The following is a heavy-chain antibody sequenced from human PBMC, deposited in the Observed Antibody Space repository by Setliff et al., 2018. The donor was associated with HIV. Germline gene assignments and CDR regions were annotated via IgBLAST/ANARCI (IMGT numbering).Heavy chain of an antibody. CDR1: GDAISSYD. J-gene: IGHJ6*03. CDR3: ARDRGQYFSGPCHPSYYSYMDV. Sequence: AETLSLTCTVSGDAISSYDWSWIRQTAGKGLGWIGRIYTSGTTNYNPSLKRRVTMSVDTSKNQFSLRLNSVTSADTALYFCARDRGQYFSGPCHPSYYSYMDVWGKGTTVTVSS. V-gene: IGHV4-4*07. D-gene: IGHD2-15*01. CDR2: IYTSGTT.